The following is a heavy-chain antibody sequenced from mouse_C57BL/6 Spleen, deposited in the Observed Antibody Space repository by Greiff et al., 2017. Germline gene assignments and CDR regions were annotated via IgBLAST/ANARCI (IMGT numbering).Heavy chain of an antibody. CDR3: ARGGLGIY. J-gene: IGHJ4*01. Sequence: ESGPGLVKPSQSLSLTCSVTGYSITSGYYWNWIRQFPGNKLEWMGYISYDGSNNYNPSLKNRISITRDTSKNQFFLKLNSVTTEDTATYYCARGGLGIYWGQGTSVTVSS. D-gene: IGHD3-3*01. CDR2: ISYDGSN. CDR1: GYSITSGYY. V-gene: IGHV3-6*01.